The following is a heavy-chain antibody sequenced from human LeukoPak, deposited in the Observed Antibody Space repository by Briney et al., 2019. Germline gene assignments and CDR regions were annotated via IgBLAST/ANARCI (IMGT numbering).Heavy chain of an antibody. CDR2: ISYDGSNK. D-gene: IGHD3-10*01. CDR3: AKDRVWKVRGLNYYYYGLDV. V-gene: IGHV3-30*18. Sequence: GRSLRLSCAASGFTFSSYGMHWVRQAPGKGLEWVAVISYDGSNKYYADSVKGRFTISRDSSKNTLYLQMNSLRAEDTAVYHCAKDRVWKVRGLNYYYYGLDVWGQGTTVTVSS. J-gene: IGHJ6*02. CDR1: GFTFSSYG.